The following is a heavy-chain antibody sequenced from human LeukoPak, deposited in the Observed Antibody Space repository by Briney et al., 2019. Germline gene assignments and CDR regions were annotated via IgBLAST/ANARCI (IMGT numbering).Heavy chain of an antibody. D-gene: IGHD3-22*01. CDR2: IRNKANTYAT. CDR1: GLIFSGSA. CDR3: TRRSSDDSSGYYI. J-gene: IGHJ4*02. Sequence: GGSLTLSCAASGLIFSGSAMHWVRQASGKGLEWVGRIRNKANTYATAYSPSVEGRFTISRDDSKNTAYLQMNSLKTEDTAVYYCTRRSSDDSSGYYIWGQGALVTVSS. V-gene: IGHV3-73*01.